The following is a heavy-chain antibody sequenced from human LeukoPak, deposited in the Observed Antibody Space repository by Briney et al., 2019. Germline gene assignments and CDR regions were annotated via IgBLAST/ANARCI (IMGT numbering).Heavy chain of an antibody. D-gene: IGHD6-19*01. CDR1: GGTFSSYA. V-gene: IGHV1-69*05. J-gene: IGHJ3*02. CDR2: IIPIFGTA. Sequence: VASVKVSCKASGGTFSSYAISWVRQAPGQGLEWMGGIIPIFGTANYAQKFQGRVTITTDESTSTAYIELSSLRSEDTAVYYCARERSAYSSGWYSAFDIWGQGTMVTVSS. CDR3: ARERSAYSSGWYSAFDI.